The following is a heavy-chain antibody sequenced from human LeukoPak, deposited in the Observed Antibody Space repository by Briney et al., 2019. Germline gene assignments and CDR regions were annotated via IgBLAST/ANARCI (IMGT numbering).Heavy chain of an antibody. CDR3: ARDFPTITGTTVQFDP. D-gene: IGHD1-7*01. J-gene: IGHJ5*02. CDR1: GGSISSYY. Sequence: SETLSLTCTVSGGSISSYYWSWIRQPAGKGLEWIGGIYTSGSTNYNPSLKSRVTMSVDTSKNQFSLKLSSVTAADTAVYYCARDFPTITGTTVQFDPWGQGTLVTVSS. V-gene: IGHV4-4*07. CDR2: IYTSGST.